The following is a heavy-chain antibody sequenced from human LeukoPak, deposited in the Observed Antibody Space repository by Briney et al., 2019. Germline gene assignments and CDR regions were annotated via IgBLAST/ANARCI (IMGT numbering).Heavy chain of an antibody. CDR3: AREYYYDSSGYGFDP. CDR1: GYTFTSYG. CDR2: ISAYNGNT. J-gene: IGHJ5*02. Sequence: ASVKVSCKASGYTFTSYGISWVRQAPGQGLEWMGWISAYNGNTNYAQKLQGRVTMTTDTSTSTAYMELSRLRSDDTAVYYCAREYYYDSSGYGFDPWGQGTLVTVSS. V-gene: IGHV1-18*01. D-gene: IGHD3-22*01.